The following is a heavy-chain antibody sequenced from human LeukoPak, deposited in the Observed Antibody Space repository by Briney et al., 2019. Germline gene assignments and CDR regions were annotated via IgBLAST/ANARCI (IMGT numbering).Heavy chain of an antibody. CDR2: IKQDGSEK. CDR3: ARGPVSSSTPFDY. CDR1: GFTFSSYW. Sequence: GGSLRLSCAASGFTFSSYWMSWVRQAPGKGLEWVANIKQDGSEKYYVDSVKGRFTISRDNAKNSLYLQMNSLRAEDTAVYYCARGPVSSSTPFDYWGQGTLVTVSS. J-gene: IGHJ4*02. V-gene: IGHV3-7*01. D-gene: IGHD6-6*01.